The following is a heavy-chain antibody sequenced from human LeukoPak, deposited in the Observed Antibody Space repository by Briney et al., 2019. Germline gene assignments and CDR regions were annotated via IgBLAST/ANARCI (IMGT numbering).Heavy chain of an antibody. CDR1: GFTFSTYA. CDR2: SSSKGDST. D-gene: IGHD1-26*01. CDR3: AKDVRGGPTVGAGSVDY. J-gene: IGHJ4*02. V-gene: IGHV3-64D*06. Sequence: PGGSLRLSCSASGFTFSTYAMHWVRQAPGKGLEYVSASSSKGDSTFYADSVKGRFTISRDNSKNTLYLQMSSLRVEDTAVYYCAKDVRGGPTVGAGSVDYWGQGTLVTVSS.